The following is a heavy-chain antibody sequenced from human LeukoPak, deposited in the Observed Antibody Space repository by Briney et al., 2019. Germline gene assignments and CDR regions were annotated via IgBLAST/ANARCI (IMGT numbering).Heavy chain of an antibody. CDR3: AREVVSGTFDS. Sequence: PSETLSLTCTVSGGSISSGNCCWSWIRQPAGKGLEWIGYIYYSGSTSYNPSLKSRVTISVDTSKNQFSLKLSSVTAADTAIYYCAREVVSGTFDSWGQGTLVTVSS. CDR1: GGSISSGNCC. CDR2: IYYSGST. D-gene: IGHD6-19*01. J-gene: IGHJ4*02. V-gene: IGHV4-61*10.